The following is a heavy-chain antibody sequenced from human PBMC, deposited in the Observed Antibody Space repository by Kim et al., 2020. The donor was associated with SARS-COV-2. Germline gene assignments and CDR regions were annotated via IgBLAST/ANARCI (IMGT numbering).Heavy chain of an antibody. V-gene: IGHV4-59*12. CDR1: GGSMSSYY. CDR2: IYYIGST. D-gene: IGHD6-13*01. CDR3: AREGNSSSLEWFDP. Sequence: SETLSLTCTVSGGSMSSYYWSWIRQPPGKGLEWIGYIYYIGSTNYNPSLKSRVTISVDTSKNQFSLKLSSVTAADTAVYFCAREGNSSSLEWFDPWGQGTLVTVSS. J-gene: IGHJ5*02.